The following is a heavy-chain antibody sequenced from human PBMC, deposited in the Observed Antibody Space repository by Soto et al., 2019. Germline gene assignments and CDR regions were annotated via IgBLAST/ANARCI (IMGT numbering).Heavy chain of an antibody. Sequence: ASVNVSCKASGYTFTSYAMHWVRQAPGQRLEWMGWINAGNGNTKYSQKFQGRVTITRDTSASTAYMELSSLRSEDTAVYYCARRRFQYYYYGMDVWGQGTTVTVSS. V-gene: IGHV1-3*01. J-gene: IGHJ6*02. CDR3: ARRRFQYYYYGMDV. CDR1: GYTFTSYA. D-gene: IGHD2-21*01. CDR2: INAGNGNT.